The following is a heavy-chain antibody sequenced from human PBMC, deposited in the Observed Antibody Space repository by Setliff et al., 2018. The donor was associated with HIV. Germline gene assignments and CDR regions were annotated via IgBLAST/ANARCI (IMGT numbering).Heavy chain of an antibody. CDR2: IIPIVTIA. CDR1: GGSFISYT. J-gene: IGHJ5*02. CDR3: ARERPGDRYESTGYQLADWFDP. D-gene: IGHD3-22*01. Sequence: ASVKVSCKASGGSFISYTFSWVRQAPGQGLEWMGRIIPIVTIAHYAEQFVGRVTITADKSTSTTSMEVSSLRSEDTAVYYCARERPGDRYESTGYQLADWFDPWGQGTLVTVSS. V-gene: IGHV1-69*04.